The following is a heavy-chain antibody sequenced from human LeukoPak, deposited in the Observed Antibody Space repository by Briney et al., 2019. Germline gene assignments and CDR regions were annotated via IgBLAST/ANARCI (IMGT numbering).Heavy chain of an antibody. CDR1: GFTFTTYT. CDR2: ISVNADST. CDR3: AKGSSGGWPYCFDY. D-gene: IGHD6-19*01. Sequence: GGSLRLSCAASGFTFTTYTMGWVRQVPGKGLEWFSAISVNADSTYYADSVKGRFTISRDNSKNTLYLQMNSLTAEDTAVYYCAKGSSGGWPYCFDYWGQGTLVTVSS. V-gene: IGHV3-23*01. J-gene: IGHJ4*02.